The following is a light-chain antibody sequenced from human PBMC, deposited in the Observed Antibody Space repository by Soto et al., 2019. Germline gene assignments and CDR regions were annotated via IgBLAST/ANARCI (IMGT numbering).Light chain of an antibody. CDR3: QQYSNWPYT. V-gene: IGKV3-15*01. CDR1: QSVSSK. CDR2: GAS. J-gene: IGKJ2*01. Sequence: EIVMTQSPATLSLSPGERVTLSCRASQSVSSKLAWYPQKPGQAPRLLIYGASIRATNIPARFSGSGSGTEFTLTISRLQSEDFAIFYCQQYSNWPYTFGQGTKLEIK.